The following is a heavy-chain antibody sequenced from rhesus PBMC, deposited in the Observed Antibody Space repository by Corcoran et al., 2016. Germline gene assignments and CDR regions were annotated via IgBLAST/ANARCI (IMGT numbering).Heavy chain of an antibody. J-gene: IGHJ5-2*02. CDR2: FSGSSGNT. CDR3: ARDAVSLDV. Sequence: QVQLQESGPGLVKPSETLSLTCAVSGISITTNYWPWIRQSPGKVLEWIGYFSGSSGNTSYNPSLNSRVTISKDTSENQFYLRLNSMTAADTAVYYCARDAVSLDVWGRGLLVTVSS. V-gene: IGHV4-147*01. CDR1: GISITTNY.